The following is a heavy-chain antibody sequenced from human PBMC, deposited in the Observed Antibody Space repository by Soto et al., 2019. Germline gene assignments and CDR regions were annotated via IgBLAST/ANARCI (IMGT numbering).Heavy chain of an antibody. J-gene: IGHJ3*02. CDR3: ARDKAYCTNGVCYRSAFDI. CDR1: GFTFSSYG. CDR2: IWYDGSNK. Sequence: GGSLRLSCAASGFTFSSYGMHWVRQAPGKGLEWVAVIWYDGSNKYYADSVKGRFTISRDNSKNTLYLQMNSLRAEDTAVYYCARDKAYCTNGVCYRSAFDIWGQGTMVTVSS. D-gene: IGHD2-8*01. V-gene: IGHV3-33*01.